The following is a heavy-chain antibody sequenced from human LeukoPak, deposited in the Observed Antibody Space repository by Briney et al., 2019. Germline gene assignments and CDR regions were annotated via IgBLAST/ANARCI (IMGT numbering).Heavy chain of an antibody. V-gene: IGHV1-24*01. CDR1: GYTLTELS. CDR2: FDPEDGET. CDR3: ATGPPMIVVVPPESGGYYYYMDV. Sequence: GASVKVSCKVSGYTLTELSMHWVRQAPGKGLEWMGGFDPEDGETIYAQKFQGRVTMTEDTSTDTAYMELSSLRSEDTAVYYCATGPPMIVVVPPESGGYYYYMDVWGKGTTVTVSS. J-gene: IGHJ6*03. D-gene: IGHD3-22*01.